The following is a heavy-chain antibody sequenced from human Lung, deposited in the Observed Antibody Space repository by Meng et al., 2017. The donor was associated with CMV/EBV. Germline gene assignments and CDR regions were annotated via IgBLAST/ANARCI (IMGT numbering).Heavy chain of an antibody. J-gene: IGHJ6*02. Sequence: GEXXKISCAASGFTFSSYWMSWVRQAPGKGLEWVANIKQDGSEKYYVDSVKGRFTISRDNAKNSLYLQMNSLRAEDTAVYYCARDQRPEYYDFWSGYLGKGGYYGMDVWGQGTTVTVSS. V-gene: IGHV3-7*01. CDR2: IKQDGSEK. CDR1: GFTFSSYW. CDR3: ARDQRPEYYDFWSGYLGKGGYYGMDV. D-gene: IGHD3-3*01.